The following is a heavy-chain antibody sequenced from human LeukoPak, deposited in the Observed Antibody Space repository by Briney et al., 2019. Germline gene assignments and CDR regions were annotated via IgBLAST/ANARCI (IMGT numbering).Heavy chain of an antibody. J-gene: IGHJ4*02. CDR3: ARGREVVTRLDY. CDR2: MNPNSGNT. V-gene: IGHV1-8*01. Sequence: GASVKVSCKASGYTFTSYDINWVRQATGQGLEWMGWMNPNSGNTGYAQKFQGRVTMTRNTSISTAYMELSSLRSEGTAVYYCARGREVVTRLDYWGQGTLVTVSS. D-gene: IGHD4-23*01. CDR1: GYTFTSYD.